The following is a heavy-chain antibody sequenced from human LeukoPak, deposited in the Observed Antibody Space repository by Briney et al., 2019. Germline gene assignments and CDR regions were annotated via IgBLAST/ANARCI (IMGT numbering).Heavy chain of an antibody. D-gene: IGHD6-13*01. CDR2: IRYDGSNK. Sequence: GGSLRLSCAASGFTFSSYVMHWVRQAPGKGLEWVAFIRYDGSNKYYAGSVKGRFTISRDNAKNSLYLQMNSLRAEDTAVYYCARGAAGSYYFDYWGQGTLVTVSS. CDR1: GFTFSSYV. V-gene: IGHV3-30*02. CDR3: ARGAAGSYYFDY. J-gene: IGHJ4*02.